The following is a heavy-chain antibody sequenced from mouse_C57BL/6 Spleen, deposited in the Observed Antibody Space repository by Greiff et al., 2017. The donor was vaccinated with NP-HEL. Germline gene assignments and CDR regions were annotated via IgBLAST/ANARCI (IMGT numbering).Heavy chain of an antibody. Sequence: EVKLMESGEGLVKPGGSLKLSCAASGFTFSSYAMSWVRQTPEKRLEWVAYISSGGDYIYYVDTVKGRFTISRDNARNTLYLQMSSLKSEDTAMYYCTREDYYGSSFYAMDYWGQGTSVTVSS. CDR3: TREDYYGSSFYAMDY. J-gene: IGHJ4*01. V-gene: IGHV5-9-1*02. CDR1: GFTFSSYA. CDR2: ISSGGDYI. D-gene: IGHD1-1*01.